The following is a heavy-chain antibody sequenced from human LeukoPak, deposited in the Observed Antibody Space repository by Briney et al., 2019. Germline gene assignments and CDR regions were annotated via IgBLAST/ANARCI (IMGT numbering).Heavy chain of an antibody. J-gene: IGHJ4*02. CDR3: ARENIVATIRGLFDY. CDR1: GFTFSSYE. CDR2: ISSSGSTI. D-gene: IGHD5-12*01. V-gene: IGHV3-48*03. Sequence: PGGSLRLSCAASGFTFSSYEMNWVRQAPGKGLEWISYISSSGSTIYYAESVKGRFTISRDNAKNSVFLQMNSLRADDTAVYYCARENIVATIRGLFDYWGQGTLVTVSS.